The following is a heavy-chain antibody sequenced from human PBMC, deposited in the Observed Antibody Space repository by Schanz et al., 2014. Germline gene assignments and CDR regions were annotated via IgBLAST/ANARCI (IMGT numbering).Heavy chain of an antibody. V-gene: IGHV3-23*04. J-gene: IGHJ4*02. D-gene: IGHD3-9*01. CDR1: GFTFSSYY. Sequence: VQLVESGGGLVKPGGSLRLSCAASGFTFSSYYMSWIRQAPGKGLEWVSIITGSGGTYYADSVRGRFAISRDNSKNTLYLEMNSLRAEDTAVYYCAKHVRSLTGNDYWGQGTLVTVSS. CDR3: AKHVRSLTGNDY. CDR2: ITGSGGT.